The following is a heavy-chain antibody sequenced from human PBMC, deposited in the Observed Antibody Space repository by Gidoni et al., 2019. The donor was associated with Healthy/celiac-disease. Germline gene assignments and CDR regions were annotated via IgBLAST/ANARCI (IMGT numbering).Heavy chain of an antibody. CDR1: VFTVSSNY. V-gene: IGHV3-66*02. Sequence: EVQLVESGGGLVQPGGSLRLSCAASVFTVSSNYMSWVRQAPGKGLEWVSVIYSGGSTYYADSVKGRFTISRDNSKNTLYLQMNSLRAEDTAVYYCATLQMGLLTAGFDYWGQGTLVTVSS. D-gene: IGHD2-15*01. CDR2: IYSGGST. J-gene: IGHJ4*02. CDR3: ATLQMGLLTAGFDY.